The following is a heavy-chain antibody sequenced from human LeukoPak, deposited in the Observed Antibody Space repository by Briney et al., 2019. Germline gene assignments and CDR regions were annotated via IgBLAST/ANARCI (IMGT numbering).Heavy chain of an antibody. CDR3: ARLPVVPAAIIYYYYYYMDV. V-gene: IGHV3-48*01. CDR2: ISSSTSTI. CDR1: GFTFSSYS. J-gene: IGHJ6*03. Sequence: GGSLRLSCSASGFTFSSYSMNWVRQAPGKGLEGVSYISSSTSTIYYADSVKGRFNISRDNAKNSLYLQMNSLRAEDTAVYYCARLPVVPAAIIYYYYYYMDVWGKGTTATVSS. D-gene: IGHD2-2*01.